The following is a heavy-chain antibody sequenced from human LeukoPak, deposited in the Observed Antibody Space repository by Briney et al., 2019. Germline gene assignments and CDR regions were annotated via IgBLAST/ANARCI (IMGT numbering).Heavy chain of an antibody. Sequence: SETLSLTCTDAGWSISSGRYYRLGIRQPAGKGLEWIGRIYTSGSTNYNPSLKSRGTISVETSKHQFSLKLSSVTAADTAVYYRGTDPAGPQRALYLDFGGQGTLVTVSS. CDR1: GWSISSGRYY. V-gene: IGHV4-61*02. CDR3: GTDPAGPQRALYLDF. J-gene: IGHJ4*02. D-gene: IGHD1-1*01. CDR2: IYTSGST.